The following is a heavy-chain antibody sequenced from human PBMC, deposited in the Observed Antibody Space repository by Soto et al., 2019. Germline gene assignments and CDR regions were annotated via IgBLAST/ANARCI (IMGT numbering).Heavy chain of an antibody. D-gene: IGHD3-10*01. J-gene: IGHJ4*02. CDR3: AREKTVVLLWFGELGY. CDR2: IWYDGSNK. V-gene: IGHV3-33*01. Sequence: QVQLVESGGGVVQPGRSLRLSCAASGFTFSRYGVHWVRQAPGKGLEWVAVIWYDGSNKYYADSVKGRFTISRDNSKNTLYLQMNSLRAEDTAVYYCAREKTVVLLWFGELGYWGQGTLVTVSS. CDR1: GFTFSRYG.